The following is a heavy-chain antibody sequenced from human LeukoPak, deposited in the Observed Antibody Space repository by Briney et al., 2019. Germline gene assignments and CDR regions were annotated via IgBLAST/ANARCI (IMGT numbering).Heavy chain of an antibody. CDR1: GFTFTTYA. D-gene: IGHD3-16*02. CDR2: ITGSGGST. Sequence: PGGSLRLSCGASGFTFTTYAMTWVRQAPGKGLEWVSSITGSGGSTYYGDSVKGRFTISRDNSKNTLYLQMNSLRAEDTAVYYCAKHVWGSYRYRFDYWGQGTLVTVSS. J-gene: IGHJ4*02. CDR3: AKHVWGSYRYRFDY. V-gene: IGHV3-23*01.